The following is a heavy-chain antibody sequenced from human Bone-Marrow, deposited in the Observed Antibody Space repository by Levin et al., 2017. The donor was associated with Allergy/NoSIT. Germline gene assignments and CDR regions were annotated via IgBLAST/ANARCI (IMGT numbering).Heavy chain of an antibody. Sequence: GGSLRLSCAASGFTFNTYGMHWVRQAPGKGLEWVTVISYDGGNIYYADSVKGRFTISRDNSKNTLYLQMNSLRAEDTAVYYCAKKIPGSQFSPADYWGQGTLVAVSS. CDR2: ISYDGGNI. V-gene: IGHV3-30*18. CDR1: GFTFNTYG. D-gene: IGHD1-26*01. J-gene: IGHJ4*02. CDR3: AKKIPGSQFSPADY.